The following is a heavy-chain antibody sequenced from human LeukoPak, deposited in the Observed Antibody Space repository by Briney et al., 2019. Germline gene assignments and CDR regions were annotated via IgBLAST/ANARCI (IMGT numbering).Heavy chain of an antibody. CDR1: GFTFGSHP. J-gene: IGHJ4*02. Sequence: PGGSLRLSCTTSGFTFGSHPMHGVRQAPGKGLEWVAFIRTDGSSIQYADSVKGRFTISRDNSKTTLSLQMNSLRVEDTAVYYCAKVLHNGCGPFEYWGQGTLVTVSS. V-gene: IGHV3-30*02. D-gene: IGHD5-12*01. CDR3: AKVLHNGCGPFEY. CDR2: IRTDGSSI.